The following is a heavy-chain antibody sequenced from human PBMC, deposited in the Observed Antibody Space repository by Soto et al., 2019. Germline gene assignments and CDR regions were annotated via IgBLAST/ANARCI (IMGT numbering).Heavy chain of an antibody. D-gene: IGHD6-6*01. J-gene: IGHJ5*02. Sequence: EVQLVKSGGGLVQPGGSLRLSCAASDFTFSRYWMGWVRQAPGKGLEWVAHIDQDGGEKYYVDSVKGRFTISRDNGNNSLYRAMNSLRGEDTAVYFCARVVYSSSWGGRFDPWGQGALVTVSS. CDR2: IDQDGGEK. V-gene: IGHV3-7*05. CDR1: DFTFSRYW. CDR3: ARVVYSSSWGGRFDP.